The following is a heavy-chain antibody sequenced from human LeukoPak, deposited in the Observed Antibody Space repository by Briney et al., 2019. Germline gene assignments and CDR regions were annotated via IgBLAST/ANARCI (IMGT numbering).Heavy chain of an antibody. CDR3: ASYYASGVSAYNYYGMDV. CDR1: GYSISSGYY. D-gene: IGHD3-10*01. J-gene: IGHJ6*04. Sequence: PSETLSLTCAVSGYSISSGYYWGWIRQPPGKGLEWIGSMSHNRGTYYNPSLKSRVTTSMDTSKNQFSLRLSSVTAADTAVYYCASYYASGVSAYNYYGMDVWGKGTTVTVSS. CDR2: MSHNRGT. V-gene: IGHV4-38-2*01.